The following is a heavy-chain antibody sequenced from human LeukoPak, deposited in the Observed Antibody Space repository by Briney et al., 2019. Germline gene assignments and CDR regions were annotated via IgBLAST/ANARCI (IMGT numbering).Heavy chain of an antibody. V-gene: IGHV4-39*01. J-gene: IGHJ4*02. CDR1: GGSISSSSYY. CDR3: ARRFCSGGTCPWGFDS. D-gene: IGHD2-15*01. Sequence: SETLSLTCTVSGGSISSSSYYWGWIRQPPGKGLEWIGSIYYSGSTYYNPSLKSRVTISVDTSKNQFSLKLTSVTAADTAVYYCARRFCSGGTCPWGFDSWGQGTLLVVSS. CDR2: IYYSGST.